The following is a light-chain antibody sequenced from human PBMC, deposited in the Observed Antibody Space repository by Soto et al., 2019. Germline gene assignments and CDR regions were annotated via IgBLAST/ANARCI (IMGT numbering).Light chain of an antibody. CDR2: GAS. CDR1: QSVSSN. Sequence: EIVMTQSPATLSVSPGERATLSCRASQSVSSNLAWYQQKPGQAPRLLIYGASNSATGIPARFSGSGSGTEFTLTISSLPSEYFAVYFCHQYNNWPPWTFGQVTKVEI. CDR3: HQYNNWPPWT. J-gene: IGKJ1*01. V-gene: IGKV3-15*01.